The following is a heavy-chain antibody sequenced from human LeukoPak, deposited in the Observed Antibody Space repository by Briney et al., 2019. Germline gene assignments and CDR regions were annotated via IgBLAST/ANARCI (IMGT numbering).Heavy chain of an antibody. J-gene: IGHJ6*03. V-gene: IGHV4-59*01. D-gene: IGHD2-15*01. Sequence: SETLSLTCTVSGGSISSYYWSWIRQPPGKGLEWIGYIYYSGSTNYNPSLKSRVTISVDTSKNQFSLKLSSVTAADTAVYYCARDLTYCSGGSCCYYYYYMDVWGKGTTVTVSS. CDR1: GGSISSYY. CDR2: IYYSGST. CDR3: ARDLTYCSGGSCCYYYYYMDV.